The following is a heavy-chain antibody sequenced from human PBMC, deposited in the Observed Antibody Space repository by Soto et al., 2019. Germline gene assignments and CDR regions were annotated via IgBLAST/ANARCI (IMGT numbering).Heavy chain of an antibody. D-gene: IGHD3-9*01. CDR1: GFTFSSYA. CDR3: AKGDERYFDWTPEH. V-gene: IGHV3-23*01. Sequence: GGSLRLSCAASGFTFSSYAMSWVRQAPGKGLEWVSAISGSGGSTYYADSVKGRFTISRDNSKDTLYLQMNSLRAEDTAVYYCAKGDERYFDWTPEHWGRGTLVTVSS. J-gene: IGHJ4*02. CDR2: ISGSGGST.